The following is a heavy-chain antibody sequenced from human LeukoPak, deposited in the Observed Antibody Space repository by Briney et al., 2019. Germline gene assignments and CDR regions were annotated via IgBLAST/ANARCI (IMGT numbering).Heavy chain of an antibody. J-gene: IGHJ6*03. D-gene: IGHD3-3*01. CDR2: INHSGST. CDR3: ARGWSGYYYYHYYYMDV. Sequence: SETLSLTCAVYGGSFSGYYWSWIRQPPGKGLEWIGEINHSGSTNYNPSLKSRVTISVDTSKNQFSLKLSSVTAADTAVYYCARGWSGYYYYHYYYMDVWGKGTTVTVSS. V-gene: IGHV4-34*01. CDR1: GGSFSGYY.